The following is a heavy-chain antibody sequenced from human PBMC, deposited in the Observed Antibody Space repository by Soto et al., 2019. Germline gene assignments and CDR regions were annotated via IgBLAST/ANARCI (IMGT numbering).Heavy chain of an antibody. CDR1: GGSITSGGYF. D-gene: IGHD3-3*01. Sequence: SETLSLTCTVSGGSITSGGYFWDWIRQPPGKGLEWIGTVHSTGGTYYSPSLRSRVTISVDASKNLFSLKMTSASATDTAVYFCAKREDSSRFGGLDSWGEGTAVT. V-gene: IGHV4-39*01. J-gene: IGHJ6*02. CDR3: AKREDSSRFGGLDS. CDR2: VHSTGGT.